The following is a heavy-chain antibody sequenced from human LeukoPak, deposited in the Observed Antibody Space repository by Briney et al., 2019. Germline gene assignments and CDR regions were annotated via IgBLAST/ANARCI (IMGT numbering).Heavy chain of an antibody. CDR3: ARGVYSGYDLTASDY. CDR2: ISGSGGST. D-gene: IGHD5-12*01. J-gene: IGHJ4*02. Sequence: GGSLRLSCAASGFTFSSYAMSWVRQAPGKGLEWVSAISGSGGSTYYADSVKGRFTISRDNSKNTLYLQMNSLRAEDTAVYYCARGVYSGYDLTASDYWGQGTLVTVSS. V-gene: IGHV3-23*01. CDR1: GFTFSSYA.